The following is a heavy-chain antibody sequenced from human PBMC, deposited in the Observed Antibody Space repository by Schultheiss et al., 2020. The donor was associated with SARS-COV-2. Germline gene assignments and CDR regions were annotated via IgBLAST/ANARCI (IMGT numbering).Heavy chain of an antibody. CDR2: IYYSGST. CDR3: ARVGSSWYWFDP. V-gene: IGHV4-59*01. CDR1: GGSISSYY. Sequence: SQTLSLTCTVSGGSISSYYWSWIRHPPGKGLEWIGYIYYSGSTNYNPSLKSRVTISVDTSKNQFSLKLSSVTAADTAVYYCARVGSSWYWFDPWGQGTLVTVSS. J-gene: IGHJ5*02. D-gene: IGHD6-13*01.